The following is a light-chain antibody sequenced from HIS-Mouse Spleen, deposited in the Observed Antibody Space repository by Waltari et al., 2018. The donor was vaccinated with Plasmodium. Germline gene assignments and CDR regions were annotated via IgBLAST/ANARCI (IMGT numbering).Light chain of an antibody. CDR1: KSISSY. CDR2: AAS. J-gene: IGKJ1*01. CDR3: QQNYNTWT. V-gene: IGKV1-39*01. Sequence: IQMTQSPSSLSASVGNGVTITCRASKSISSYLNWYQQKPGKAPKLLTYAASSVQSGVPSRFSGSGSGTDFTLTISSLQPEDVATYYCQQNYNTWTFGQGTKVEIK.